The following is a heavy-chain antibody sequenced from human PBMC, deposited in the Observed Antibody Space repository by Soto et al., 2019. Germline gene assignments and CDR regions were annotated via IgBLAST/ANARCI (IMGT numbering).Heavy chain of an antibody. V-gene: IGHV3-74*01. CDR3: ARVGATSYYYYGMDV. CDR1: GFTFSSYW. J-gene: IGHJ6*02. CDR2: INSDGSST. Sequence: PGGSLRLSCAASGFTFSSYWMHWVRQAPGKGLVWVSRINSDGSSTSYADSVKGRFTISRDNAKNTLYLQMNSLRAEDTAVYYCARVGATSYYYYGMDVWGQGTTVTV. D-gene: IGHD1-26*01.